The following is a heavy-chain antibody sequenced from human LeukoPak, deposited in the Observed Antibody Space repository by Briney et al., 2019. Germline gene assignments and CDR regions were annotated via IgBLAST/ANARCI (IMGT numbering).Heavy chain of an antibody. J-gene: IGHJ5*02. CDR2: IYSCGST. CDR1: GFTVSSNY. CDR3: AKVPPHGDEDWFDP. D-gene: IGHD4-17*01. Sequence: GGSLRLSCAASGFTVSSNYMSWVRQAPGKGLEWVSVIYSCGSTYYADSVKGRFTISRDNSKNTLYLQMNSLRAEDTAVYYCAKVPPHGDEDWFDPWGQGTLVTVSS. V-gene: IGHV3-66*01.